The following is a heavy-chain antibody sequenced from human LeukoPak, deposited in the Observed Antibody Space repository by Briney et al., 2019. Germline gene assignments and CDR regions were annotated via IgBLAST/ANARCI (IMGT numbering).Heavy chain of an antibody. CDR2: IIPIFGTA. V-gene: IGHV1-69*01. CDR1: GGTFSSYA. D-gene: IGHD3-3*01. J-gene: IGHJ6*03. CDR3: ATHHIYDFWSGYHYYYYYMDV. Sequence: ASVKVSCKASGGTFSSYAISWVRQAPGQGLEWMGGIIPIFGTANYAQKFQGRVTITADESTSTAYMGLSSLRSEDTAVYYCATHHIYDFWSGYHYYYYYMDVWGKGTTVTVSS.